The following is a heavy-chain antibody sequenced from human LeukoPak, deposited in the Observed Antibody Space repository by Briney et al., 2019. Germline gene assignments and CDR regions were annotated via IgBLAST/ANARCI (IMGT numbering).Heavy chain of an antibody. J-gene: IGHJ4*02. Sequence: SVKVSCKASGGTFSSYAISWVRQAPGQGLEWMGGIIPIFGTANYAQKFQGRVTITADESTSTAYMELSSLRSEDTAVYYCATSRDGYNRPLSYWGQGTLVTVSS. CDR3: ATSRDGYNRPLSY. CDR2: IIPIFGTA. V-gene: IGHV1-69*13. D-gene: IGHD5-24*01. CDR1: GGTFSSYA.